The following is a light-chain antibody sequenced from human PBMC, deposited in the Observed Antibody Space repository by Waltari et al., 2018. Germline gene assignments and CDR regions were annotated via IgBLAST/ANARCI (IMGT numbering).Light chain of an antibody. CDR1: QSISIW. V-gene: IGKV1-5*03. Sequence: DIRMTQSPSTLSASVGDRVTITCRASQSISIWLAWYQQKPGKAPKLLIYKASYLESGVPSRFSGSGSGTEFTLTISSLQPDDFATYYCQQYDTFSATFGPGTTVEI. CDR2: KAS. CDR3: QQYDTFSAT. J-gene: IGKJ1*01.